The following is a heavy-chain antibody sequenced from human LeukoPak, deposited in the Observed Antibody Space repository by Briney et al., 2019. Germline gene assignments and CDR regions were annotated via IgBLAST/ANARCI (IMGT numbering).Heavy chain of an antibody. CDR2: INPSSGTT. CDR3: ARPPDYGDYGDAFDI. CDR1: GYIFTSYY. Sequence: ASVKVSCKASGYIFTSYYMHWVRQAPGQGLEWMGIINPSSGTTSYAQKFQGRVTMTRDTSTSTVYMELSSLRSEDTAVYYCARPPDYGDYGDAFDIWGQGTMVTVSS. D-gene: IGHD4-17*01. V-gene: IGHV1-46*01. J-gene: IGHJ3*02.